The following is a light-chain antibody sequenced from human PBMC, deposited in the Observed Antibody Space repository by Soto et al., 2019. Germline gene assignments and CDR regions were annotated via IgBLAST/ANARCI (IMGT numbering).Light chain of an antibody. CDR2: EVS. CDR3: RSYTSSSTLYV. Sequence: QSALTQPASVSGSPGQSITISCTGTSSDVGGYNYVSWYQQHPGKAPKLMIYEVSNRPSGVSNRFSGSKSGNTASLTISGLQAEDEADYYCRSYTSSSTLYVFGTGTKFTVL. J-gene: IGLJ1*01. CDR1: SSDVGGYNY. V-gene: IGLV2-14*01.